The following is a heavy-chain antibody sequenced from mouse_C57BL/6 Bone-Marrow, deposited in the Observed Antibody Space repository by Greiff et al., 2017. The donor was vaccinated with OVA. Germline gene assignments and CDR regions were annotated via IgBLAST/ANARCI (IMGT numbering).Heavy chain of an antibody. CDR3: ARGVYYYGRDFDD. J-gene: IGHJ2*01. V-gene: IGHV1-64*01. CDR1: GYTFTSYW. D-gene: IGHD1-1*01. Sequence: VQLQQPGAELVKPGASVKLSCKASGYTFTSYWMHWVKQRPGQGLEWIGMIHPNSGSTNYNEKFKSKATLTVDKSSSTAYMQLSSLTSEDSAVYYCARGVYYYGRDFDDWGQGTTLTVSS. CDR2: IHPNSGST.